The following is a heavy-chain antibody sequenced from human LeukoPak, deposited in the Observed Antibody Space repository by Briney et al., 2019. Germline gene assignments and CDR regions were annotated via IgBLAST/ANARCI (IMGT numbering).Heavy chain of an antibody. CDR3: ARDIGYCSGGTCSPYCDY. D-gene: IGHD2-15*01. CDR2: ISPYNGDT. V-gene: IGHV1-18*04. CDR1: GYTFTSYG. J-gene: IGHJ4*02. Sequence: ASVKVSCKASGYTFTSYGISRVRQAPGQGPEWMGWISPYNGDTNYAQRLQGRVTMTTDTSTSTAYMELRSLRSDDTAVYYCARDIGYCSGGTCSPYCDYWGQGTLVTVSS.